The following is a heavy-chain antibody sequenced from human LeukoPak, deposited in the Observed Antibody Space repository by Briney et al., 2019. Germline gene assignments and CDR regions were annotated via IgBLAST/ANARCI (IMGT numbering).Heavy chain of an antibody. CDR1: GYTLTEVS. CDR2: FDPADGEP. D-gene: IGHD4-17*01. CDR3: ATEVVGYGDVHYFDS. V-gene: IGHV1-24*01. J-gene: IGHJ4*02. Sequence: ASVKVSCKFSGYTLTEVSMHWVRQAPGKGLEWMGGFDPADGEPIYAQKFQGRVTMSEDTSTDTAYMDLSSLRSEDTAVYYCATEVVGYGDVHYFDSWGQGTLVTVSS.